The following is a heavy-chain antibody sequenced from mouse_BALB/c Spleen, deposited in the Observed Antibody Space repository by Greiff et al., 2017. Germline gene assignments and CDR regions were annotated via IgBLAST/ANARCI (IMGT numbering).Heavy chain of an antibody. J-gene: IGHJ3*01. CDR1: GFNIKDTY. Sequence: EVQLQQSGAELVKPGASVKLSCTASGFNIKDTYMHWVKQRPEQGLEWIGRIDPANGNTKYDPKFQGKATITADTSSNTAYLQLSSLTSEDTAVYYCARGYRLAWFAYWGQGTLVTVSA. V-gene: IGHV14-3*02. CDR2: IDPANGNT. CDR3: ARGYRLAWFAY. D-gene: IGHD1-2*01.